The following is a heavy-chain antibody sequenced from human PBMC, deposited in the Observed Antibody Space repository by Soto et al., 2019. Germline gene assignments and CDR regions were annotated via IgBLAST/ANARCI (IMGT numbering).Heavy chain of an antibody. J-gene: IGHJ4*02. D-gene: IGHD1-1*01. CDR2: ITFRGDDT. CDR3: AKLGTMGVSDN. CDR1: GFTFSSYA. V-gene: IGHV3-23*01. Sequence: EVQLLESGGGLVPPGGSLRLSCAASGFTFSSYAMSWVRQAPGEGLEWLAGITFRGDDTYYADSVKGRFTLFRDNSRNRLDLQMNSLKVEDTALYYCAKLGTMGVSDNWGQGTLLTVSS.